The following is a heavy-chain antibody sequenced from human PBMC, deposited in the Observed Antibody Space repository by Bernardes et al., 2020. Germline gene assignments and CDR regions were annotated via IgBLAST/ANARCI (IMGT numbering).Heavy chain of an antibody. CDR1: GFTFSGSW. Sequence: GGSLRLSRAASGFTFSGSWMNWVRQAPGRGLEWVANIHRDGGEKNYVDSVKGRFTISRDNAKNSLYLQMNSLRAEDTAVYYCARGDDLVATKDYYYYGMDVWGQWTTVTVSS. CDR3: ARGDDLVATKDYYYYGMDV. J-gene: IGHJ6*02. CDR2: IHRDGGEK. D-gene: IGHD5-12*01. V-gene: IGHV3-7*01.